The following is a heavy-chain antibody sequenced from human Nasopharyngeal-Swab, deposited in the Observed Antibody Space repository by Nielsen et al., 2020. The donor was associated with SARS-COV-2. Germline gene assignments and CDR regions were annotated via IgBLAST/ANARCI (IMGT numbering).Heavy chain of an antibody. V-gene: IGHV3-NL1*01. CDR1: GFTFSSYW. J-gene: IGHJ6*03. CDR3: ARAVAGYYYMDV. Sequence: GESLKISCAASGFTFSSYWMHWVRQAPGKGLKWVSVISGSGGSTYYAESVKGRFTISRDNSKNTLYLQMNSLRAEDTAVYYCARAVAGYYYMDVWGKGTTVTVSS. D-gene: IGHD6-19*01. CDR2: ISGSGGST.